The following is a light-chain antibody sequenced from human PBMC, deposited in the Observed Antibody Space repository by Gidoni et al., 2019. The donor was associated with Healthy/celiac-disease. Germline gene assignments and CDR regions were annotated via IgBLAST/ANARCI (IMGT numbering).Light chain of an antibody. CDR3: CSYAGSSTLT. CDR1: SSDVGSYNL. V-gene: IGLV2-23*01. CDR2: EGS. Sequence: QSALTQPASVSGSPGPSITISCTGTSSDVGSYNLVSWYQQHPGKAPKLMIYEGSKRPSGVSNRFSGSKSGNTASLTISGLQAEDEADYYCCSYAGSSTLTFGGGTKLTVL. J-gene: IGLJ2*01.